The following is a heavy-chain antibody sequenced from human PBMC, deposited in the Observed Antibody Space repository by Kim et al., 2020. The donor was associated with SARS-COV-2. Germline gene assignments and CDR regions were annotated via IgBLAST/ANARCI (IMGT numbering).Heavy chain of an antibody. Sequence: GGSLRLSCAASGFNFSNYWMSWVRQAPGKGLEWVATIKQDGSEKFDVDSVKGRFTVSRDNPKNSLYLQMNSLRAEDTAVYYCARVRGPLDVLGQGTTVTVFS. CDR1: GFNFSNYW. J-gene: IGHJ6*02. CDR3: ARVRGPLDV. CDR2: IKQDGSEK. V-gene: IGHV3-7*03.